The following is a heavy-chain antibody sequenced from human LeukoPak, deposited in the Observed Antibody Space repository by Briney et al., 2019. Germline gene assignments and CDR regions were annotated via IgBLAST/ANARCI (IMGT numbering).Heavy chain of an antibody. CDR1: GFTFSSYS. CDR3: ARVRGYFPTKYSSSSNWFDP. J-gene: IGHJ5*02. V-gene: IGHV3-48*01. D-gene: IGHD6-6*01. Sequence: PGGSLRLSCAASGFTFSSYSMNWVRQAPGKGLEWVSYISSSSSTIYYADSVKGRFTISRDNAKNSLYLQMNSLRAEDTAVYYCARVRGYFPTKYSSSSNWFDPWGQGTLVTVSS. CDR2: ISSSSSTI.